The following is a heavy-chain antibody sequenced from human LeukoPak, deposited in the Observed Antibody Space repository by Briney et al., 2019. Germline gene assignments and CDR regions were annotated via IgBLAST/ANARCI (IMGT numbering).Heavy chain of an antibody. V-gene: IGHV4-61*08. CDR3: ARGGRKWEPRHAFDI. CDR2: IYYSGST. CDR1: GGSISSGDYY. D-gene: IGHD1-26*01. J-gene: IGHJ3*02. Sequence: KTSETLSLTCTVSGGSISSGDYYWSWIRQPPGKGLEWIGYIYYSGSTNYNPSLKSRVTISVDTSKNQFSLKLSSVTAADTAVYYCARGGRKWEPRHAFDIWGQGTMVTVSS.